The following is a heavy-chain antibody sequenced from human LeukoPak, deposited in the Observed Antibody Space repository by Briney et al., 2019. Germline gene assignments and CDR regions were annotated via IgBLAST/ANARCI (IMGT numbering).Heavy chain of an antibody. J-gene: IGHJ4*02. CDR2: IIPILGIA. CDR3: ARDLPPYYVDY. V-gene: IGHV1-69*04. Sequence: SVKVSFKASGGIFSSYAISWVRQAPGQGLEWMGRIIPILGIANYAQKFQGRVTITADKSTSTAYMDLSSLRSEDTAVYYCARDLPPYYVDYWGQGTLVTVSS. CDR1: GGIFSSYA.